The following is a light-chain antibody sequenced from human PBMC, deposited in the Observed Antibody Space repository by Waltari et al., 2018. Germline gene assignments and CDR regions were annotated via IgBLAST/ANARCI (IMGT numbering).Light chain of an antibody. V-gene: IGLV6-57*01. Sequence: NFILTQPHSVSESPAKTVTFSCTRNGGSIASNYGQGYQQRPGSSPTTVIYENNLRPSGVPDRFSGSIDTSSNSASLTISGLKTEDEADYYCQSYDSNVVVFGGGTKVTVL. J-gene: IGLJ2*01. CDR2: ENN. CDR1: GGSIASNY. CDR3: QSYDSNVVV.